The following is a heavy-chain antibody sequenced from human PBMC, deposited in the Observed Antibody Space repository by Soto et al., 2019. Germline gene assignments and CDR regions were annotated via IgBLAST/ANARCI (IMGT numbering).Heavy chain of an antibody. CDR1: GGSITSDNYC. V-gene: IGHV4-31*03. J-gene: IGHJ4*02. CDR3: ARDGDYFGSGSPPLLSK. Sequence: QVQLQESGPGLVMPSQTLSLTCTVSGGSITSDNYCWTWIRQHPVKGLEWMGHIYYSGSTSYNPSLKSRVTISIDTSKNQFFLKLTSVTAADTAVYYCARDGDYFGSGSPPLLSKWGQGTLVTVSS. D-gene: IGHD3-10*01. CDR2: IYYSGST.